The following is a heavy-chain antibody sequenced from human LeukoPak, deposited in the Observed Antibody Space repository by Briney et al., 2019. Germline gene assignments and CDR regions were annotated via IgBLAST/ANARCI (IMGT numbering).Heavy chain of an antibody. CDR3: ARGGAYISAVAGTLDY. J-gene: IGHJ4*02. CDR2: ISSSSSYI. V-gene: IGHV3-21*01. Sequence: PGGSLRLSCAASGFTFSSYSMNWVRQAPEKGLEWVSSISSSSSYIYYADSVKGRFTISRDNAKNSLYLQMNSLRAEDTAVYYCARGGAYISAVAGTLDYWGQGTLVTVSS. D-gene: IGHD6-19*01. CDR1: GFTFSSYS.